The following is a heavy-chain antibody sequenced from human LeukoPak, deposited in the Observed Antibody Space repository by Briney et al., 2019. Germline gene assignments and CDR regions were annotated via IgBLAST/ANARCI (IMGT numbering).Heavy chain of an antibody. V-gene: IGHV4-59*01. CDR2: FHNSGTS. Sequence: SETLSLTCTVSDDSISDYYRGWIRQPPGKGLEWIGYFHNSGTSTYNPSLKSRVTISADTSKNQFSLKLNSLTTADMAVYYCTRGAGWPIDYWGQGILVTVSS. J-gene: IGHJ4*02. CDR3: TRGAGWPIDY. CDR1: DDSISDYY. D-gene: IGHD2-15*01.